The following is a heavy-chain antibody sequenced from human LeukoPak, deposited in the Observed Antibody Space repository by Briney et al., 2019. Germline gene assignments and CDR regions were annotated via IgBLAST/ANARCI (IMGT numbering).Heavy chain of an antibody. J-gene: IGHJ4*02. V-gene: IGHV6-1*01. CDR2: TYYRSKLYN. Sequence: SQTLSLTCAISGDSVSSNSAAWNWIRQSPSRGLEWLGRTYYRSKLYNDYAVSVKSRITINPDTSKNQFSLQLNSETHEDTAVYYCARGIIAARHLRLFDYWGQGTLVAVSS. CDR3: ARGIIAARHLRLFDY. CDR1: GDSVSSNSAA. D-gene: IGHD6-6*01.